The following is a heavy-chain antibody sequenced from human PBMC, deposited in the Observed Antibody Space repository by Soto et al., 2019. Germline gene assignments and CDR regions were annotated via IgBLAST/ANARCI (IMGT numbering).Heavy chain of an antibody. V-gene: IGHV3-23*01. CDR3: AKGTGVYT. CDR1: GFTFSSYA. CDR2: ISGSGGST. D-gene: IGHD6-6*01. Sequence: EVPLLESGGGLVQPGGSLRLSCAAAGFTFSSYAMRWVLQAPGKGLEWVSAISGSGGSTYYADSVKGRFTISRDNSKNTLYRQMNSLRAEDTSVYYCAKGTGVYTWGQGTLVTVSS. J-gene: IGHJ4*02.